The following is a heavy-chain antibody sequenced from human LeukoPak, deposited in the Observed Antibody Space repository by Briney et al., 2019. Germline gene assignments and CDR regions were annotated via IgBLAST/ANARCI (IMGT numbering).Heavy chain of an antibody. Sequence: PSETLSLTCTVSGCSISSYYWSWLRQPPGKGLEWIGNIYYSGSTNYNPSLKSRVTISVDTSKNQFSLKLSSVAAADTAVYYWARHSGYSSGWYGHWGQGTLVSVSS. CDR2: IYYSGST. V-gene: IGHV4-59*08. D-gene: IGHD6-19*01. CDR3: ARHSGYSSGWYGH. J-gene: IGHJ5*02. CDR1: GCSISSYY.